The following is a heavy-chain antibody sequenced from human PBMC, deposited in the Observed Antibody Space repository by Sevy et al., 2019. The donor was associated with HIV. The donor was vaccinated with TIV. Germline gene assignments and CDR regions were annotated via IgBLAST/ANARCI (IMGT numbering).Heavy chain of an antibody. Sequence: GGSLRLSCAASGFMFSSYAMSWVRQAPGKGLEWVSTICGSGGSTYYADSVKGRFTISRDNSKNTLYLQMNSLRAEDTAVYYCHGDYDSSQLASYYYYGMDVWGQGTTVTVSS. J-gene: IGHJ6*02. D-gene: IGHD3-22*01. CDR2: ICGSGGST. CDR1: GFMFSSYA. V-gene: IGHV3-23*01. CDR3: HGDYDSSQLASYYYYGMDV.